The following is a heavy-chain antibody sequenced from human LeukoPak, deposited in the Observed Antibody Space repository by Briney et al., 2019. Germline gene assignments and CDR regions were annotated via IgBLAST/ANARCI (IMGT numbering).Heavy chain of an antibody. J-gene: IGHJ4*02. D-gene: IGHD4-17*01. CDR3: ARGDGGDYGAFDY. Sequence: GGSLRLSCAASGFTFDDYAMHWLRQAPGKGLEWVSGISWNSGDIDYAVSVKGRFTISRDNSKNSLYVQMNSLRAEDTALYYCARGDGGDYGAFDYWGQGTLVTVSS. V-gene: IGHV3-9*01. CDR1: GFTFDDYA. CDR2: ISWNSGDI.